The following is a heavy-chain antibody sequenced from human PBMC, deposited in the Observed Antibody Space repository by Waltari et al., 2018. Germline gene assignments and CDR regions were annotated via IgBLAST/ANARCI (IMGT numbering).Heavy chain of an antibody. J-gene: IGHJ6*02. CDR1: GYPFTSYA. CDR2: INAGNGNT. V-gene: IGHV1-3*01. D-gene: IGHD3-22*01. Sequence: QFQLVQSGAEVKKPGASVKVSCKASGYPFTSYAMHWVRQAPGQRLEWMGWINAGNGNTKYSQKFQGRVTITRDTSASTAYMELSSLRSEDTAVYYCARGLIVVVITPGGMDVWGQGTTVTVSS. CDR3: ARGLIVVVITPGGMDV.